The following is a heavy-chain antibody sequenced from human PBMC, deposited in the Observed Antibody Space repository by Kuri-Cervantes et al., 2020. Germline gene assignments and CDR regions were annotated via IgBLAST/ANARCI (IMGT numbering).Heavy chain of an antibody. CDR3: ARSYDGSYYYYYYMDV. CDR2: INWNGGST. D-gene: IGHD1-26*01. V-gene: IGHV3-20*04. Sequence: GESLKISCAASGFTFDDYGMSWVRQAPGKGLEWVSGINWNGGSTGYADSVKGRFTISRDITKNSLYLQMNSLRAEDTAVYYCARSYDGSYYYYYYMDVWGKGTTVTVSS. CDR1: GFTFDDYG. J-gene: IGHJ6*03.